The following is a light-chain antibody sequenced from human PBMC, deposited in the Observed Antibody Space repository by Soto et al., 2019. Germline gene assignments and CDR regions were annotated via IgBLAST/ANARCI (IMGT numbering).Light chain of an antibody. CDR2: GSF. Sequence: EIVMTQSPVTLSASPGESATLSCRASQSVDNNVAWYQQKPGQAPRLLIVGSFARATGIPARFSGSGSGSEFTLTISSLQSEDFAVYYCQQYHNWPITFGQGTRLEI. CDR1: QSVDNN. J-gene: IGKJ5*01. V-gene: IGKV3-15*01. CDR3: QQYHNWPIT.